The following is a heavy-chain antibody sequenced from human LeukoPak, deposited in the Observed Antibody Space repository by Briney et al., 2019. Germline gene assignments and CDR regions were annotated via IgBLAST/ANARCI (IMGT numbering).Heavy chain of an antibody. CDR1: GFTFSSYG. CDR3: AKYSAIMVLQPLAYFDL. Sequence: PGGSLRLSCAASGFTFSSYGMHWVRQAPGKGLEWVAVISYDGSNKYYADSVKGRFTISRDNSKNTLYLQMNSLRAEDTAVYYCAKYSAIMVLQPLAYFDLWGRGTLVTVSS. D-gene: IGHD2-21*01. V-gene: IGHV3-30*18. J-gene: IGHJ2*01. CDR2: ISYDGSNK.